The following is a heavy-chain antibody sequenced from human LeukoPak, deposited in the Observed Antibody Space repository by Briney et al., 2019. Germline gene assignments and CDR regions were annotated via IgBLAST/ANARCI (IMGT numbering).Heavy chain of an antibody. CDR2: NSGSGDGT. Sequence: GSLRLSCAASGFIFSNYAMSWVRQAPGKGLEWVSANSGSGDGTYYADSVRGRFTIFRDTSKNTLYLQMNSLRAEDTAVYYCAKTPPRENSNYFDYWGQGTLVTVSS. CDR3: AKTPPRENSNYFDY. J-gene: IGHJ4*02. CDR1: GFIFSNYA. D-gene: IGHD4-11*01. V-gene: IGHV3-23*01.